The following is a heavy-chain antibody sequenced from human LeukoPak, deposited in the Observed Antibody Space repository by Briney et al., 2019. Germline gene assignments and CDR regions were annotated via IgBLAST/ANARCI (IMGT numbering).Heavy chain of an antibody. CDR3: ARGSGCSSTSCYRYYYYYMDV. V-gene: IGHV4-34*01. CDR1: GGSFSGYY. J-gene: IGHJ6*03. D-gene: IGHD2-2*01. Sequence: SETLSLTCAAYGGSFSGYYWSWIRQPPGKGLEWIGEINHSGSTNYNPSLKSRVTISVDTSKNQFSLKLSSVTAADTAVYYCARGSGCSSTSCYRYYYYYMDVWGKGTTVTVSS. CDR2: INHSGST.